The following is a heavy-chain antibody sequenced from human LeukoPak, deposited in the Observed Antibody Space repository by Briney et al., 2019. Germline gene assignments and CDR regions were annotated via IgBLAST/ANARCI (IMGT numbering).Heavy chain of an antibody. Sequence: KLGESLKISCKGSGYSFTSYWIGWVRQMPGKGLEYMGIIHPGVSDTRYSSSFQGQVTISVDRSSSTAYIQWSRLKASDTAMYYCATHPGGLQSGFDNWGQGTLVTVSS. V-gene: IGHV5-51*01. CDR3: ATHPGGLQSGFDN. CDR2: IHPGVSDT. J-gene: IGHJ4*02. CDR1: GYSFTSYW. D-gene: IGHD5-24*01.